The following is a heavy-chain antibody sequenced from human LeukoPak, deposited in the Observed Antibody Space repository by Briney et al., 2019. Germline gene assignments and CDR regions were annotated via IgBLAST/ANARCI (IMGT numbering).Heavy chain of an antibody. J-gene: IGHJ4*02. Sequence: ASVKVSCKVSGYTLTELSMHWVRQAPGKGLEWMGGFDPEDGETIYAQKFQGRVTMTEDTSTDTAYMELSSLRSEDTAVYYCARGSGYSYDFDYWGQGTLVTVSS. CDR2: FDPEDGET. V-gene: IGHV1-24*01. CDR1: GYTLTELS. D-gene: IGHD5-18*01. CDR3: ARGSGYSYDFDY.